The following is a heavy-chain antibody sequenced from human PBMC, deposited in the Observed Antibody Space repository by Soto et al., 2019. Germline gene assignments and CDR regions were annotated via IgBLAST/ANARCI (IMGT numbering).Heavy chain of an antibody. Sequence: QVQLQESGPGLVKPSQTLSLTCSVSGGSVSTNSYYWSWIRQPPRKGLEWIGYIYSTGDSYYNPSLKCRVSSSLDTSKNQFSLDLTSVTAADTAVYYCARARPVVRALPYFDYWGRGTLVTVSS. CDR2: IYSTGDS. CDR3: ARARPVVRALPYFDY. V-gene: IGHV4-31*03. J-gene: IGHJ4*02. CDR1: GGSVSTNSYY. D-gene: IGHD3-10*01.